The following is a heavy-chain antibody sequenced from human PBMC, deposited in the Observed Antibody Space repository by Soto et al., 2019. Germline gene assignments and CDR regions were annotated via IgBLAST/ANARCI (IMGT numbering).Heavy chain of an antibody. CDR1: GGSMSSSSYY. D-gene: IGHD4-4*01. V-gene: IGHV4-39*01. CDR3: ASRDYRGTTHFDY. Sequence: PSETLSLTCTVSGGSMSSSSYYWGLIRQPPGKGLEWIGSIYSSGSTYYNPSLKSRVTISVDTAKNQFSLKLSSVTAADTAVYYCASRDYRGTTHFDYWGQGTLVTVSS. J-gene: IGHJ4*02. CDR2: IYSSGST.